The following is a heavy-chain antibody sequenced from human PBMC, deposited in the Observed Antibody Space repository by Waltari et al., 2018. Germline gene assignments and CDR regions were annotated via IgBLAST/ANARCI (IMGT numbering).Heavy chain of an antibody. V-gene: IGHV1-46*01. Sequence: QVQLVQSGAEVKKPGASVKVSCKASGYTFTSYYMHWVRQAPGQGLEWMGIINPSGGSTSYAQKFQGRVTMNRDTSTSTVYMELSSLRSEDTAVYYCARGITMIVVVANSDAFDIWGQGTMVTVSS. CDR3: ARGITMIVVVANSDAFDI. CDR2: INPSGGST. J-gene: IGHJ3*02. D-gene: IGHD3-22*01. CDR1: GYTFTSYY.